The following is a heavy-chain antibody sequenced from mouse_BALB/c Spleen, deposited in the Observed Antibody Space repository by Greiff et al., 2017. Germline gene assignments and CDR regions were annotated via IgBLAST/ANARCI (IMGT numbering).Heavy chain of an antibody. D-gene: IGHD4-1*01. CDR2: INPSNGGT. V-gene: IGHV1S81*02. Sequence: QVQLKQPGAELVKPGASVKLSCKASGYTFTSYYMYWVKQRPGQGLEWIGGINPSNGGTNFNEKFKSKATLTVDKSSSTAYMQLSSLTSEDSAVYYCTRSGLGPSWFAYWGQGTLVTVSA. CDR1: GYTFTSYY. J-gene: IGHJ3*01. CDR3: TRSGLGPSWFAY.